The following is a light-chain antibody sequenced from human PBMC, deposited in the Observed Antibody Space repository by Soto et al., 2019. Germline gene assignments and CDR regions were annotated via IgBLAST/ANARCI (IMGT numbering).Light chain of an antibody. V-gene: IGLV1-40*01. Sequence: QSVLTQPPSASGTPGQRVSISCSGGSSNIGSNYVYWYQVLPGTAPKLLIYANTNRPSGVPDRFSGSKSGTSASLAITGLQAEDEADYYCQSYDNSLSGPLVFGGGTKLTVL. CDR2: ANT. CDR3: QSYDNSLSGPLV. J-gene: IGLJ3*02. CDR1: SSNIGSNY.